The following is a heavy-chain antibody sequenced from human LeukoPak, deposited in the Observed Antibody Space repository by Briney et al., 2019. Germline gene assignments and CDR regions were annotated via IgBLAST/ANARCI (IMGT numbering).Heavy chain of an antibody. Sequence: SETLSLTCAVYGGSFSGYYWSWIRQPPGKGLEWIGEINHSGSTNYNPSLKSRVTISVDTSKNQFSLKLSSVTAADTAVYYCARGPYSNYEYNWFDPWGQGTLVTVSS. J-gene: IGHJ5*02. CDR1: GGSFSGYY. CDR3: ARGPYSNYEYNWFDP. V-gene: IGHV4-34*01. CDR2: INHSGST. D-gene: IGHD4-11*01.